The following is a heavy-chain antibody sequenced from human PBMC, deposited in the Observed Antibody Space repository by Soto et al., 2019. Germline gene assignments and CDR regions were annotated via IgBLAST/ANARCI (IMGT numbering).Heavy chain of an antibody. V-gene: IGHV4-59*02. CDR1: GVSVTSYN. CDR2: FSSSGTI. J-gene: IGHJ5*02. Sequence: QVQLQESGPGLVKPSETLSLTCSVSGVSVTSYNWIWIRQPPGKGLEWIGHFSSSGTIHYNPSLKSRATISVDTSKNQFSLNLTSVNAADTAVYYCARVPVFAALLSNFAPWGQGTLVTVSS. CDR3: ARVPVFAALLSNFAP. D-gene: IGHD2-21*01.